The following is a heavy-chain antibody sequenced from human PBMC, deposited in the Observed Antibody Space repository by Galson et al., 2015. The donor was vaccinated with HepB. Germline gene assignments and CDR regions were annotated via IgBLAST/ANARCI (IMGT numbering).Heavy chain of an antibody. Sequence: SLRLSCAASGFPFSNAWMGWVRQAPGKGLEWIGRIKSRTHGGTTDYAAPVKGRFTISRDDSKNTLYLQMNSLKTEDSAVYYCTTDCGDDSSPFPSSDAFDIWGQGTMVTVSS. V-gene: IGHV3-15*01. CDR1: GFPFSNAW. J-gene: IGHJ3*02. CDR3: TTDCGDDSSPFPSSDAFDI. D-gene: IGHD3-22*01. CDR2: IKSRTHGGTT.